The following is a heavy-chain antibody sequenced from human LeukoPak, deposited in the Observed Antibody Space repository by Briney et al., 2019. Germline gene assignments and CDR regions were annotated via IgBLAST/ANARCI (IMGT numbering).Heavy chain of an antibody. CDR2: INHSGST. D-gene: IGHD2-2*02. Sequence: KPSETLSLTCAVYGGSFSGHYWSWIRQPPGKGLERIGEINHSGSTNYNPSLKSRVTISVDTSKNQFSLKLSSVTAANTAVYYCARGRIVVVPAAIRGSYYYYGMDVWGQGTTVTVSS. CDR3: ARGRIVVVPAAIRGSYYYYGMDV. CDR1: GGSFSGHY. V-gene: IGHV4-34*01. J-gene: IGHJ6*02.